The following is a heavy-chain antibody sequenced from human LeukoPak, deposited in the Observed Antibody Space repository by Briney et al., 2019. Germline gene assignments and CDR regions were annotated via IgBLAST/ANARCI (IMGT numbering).Heavy chain of an antibody. CDR2: ISGSGGRT. CDR3: ARGIYYGSGDLTFDH. CDR1: GFTFSSYG. D-gene: IGHD3-10*01. Sequence: PGGTLRLSCGASGFTFSSYGMSWVRQTPGKGLEWVSGISGSGGRTYYADSVKGRFTISRDNSKNTLYLQMNSLRAEDTAVYYCARGIYYGSGDLTFDHWGQGTLVTVSS. V-gene: IGHV3-23*01. J-gene: IGHJ4*02.